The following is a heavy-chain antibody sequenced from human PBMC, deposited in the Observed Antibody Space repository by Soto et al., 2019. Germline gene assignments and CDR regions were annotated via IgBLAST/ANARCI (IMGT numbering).Heavy chain of an antibody. CDR1: GASIISSNW. CDR3: ASLPVVVAATKREYYHYGANV. D-gene: IGHD2-15*01. J-gene: IGHJ6*02. Sequence: QVQLQESGPGLVKPSGTLSLTCAVSGASIISSNWWIWVRQTPGKGLEWIGEIYHAETTNFNPSLKSRVTLSVDKTRNQFSLKLTSMTAADTAVYYCASLPVVVAATKREYYHYGANVWGQGTTVTVSS. V-gene: IGHV4-4*02. CDR2: IYHAETT.